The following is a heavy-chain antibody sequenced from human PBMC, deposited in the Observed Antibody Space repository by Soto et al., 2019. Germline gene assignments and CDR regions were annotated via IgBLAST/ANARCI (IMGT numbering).Heavy chain of an antibody. J-gene: IGHJ5*02. D-gene: IGHD3-22*01. CDR3: ARLGGYYQSLDT. CDR1: SGSTDSYY. Sequence: LSLTCTVSSGSTDSYYRTWIRQPPGKGLEWIGYVYYTGTTTYSPSLKSRVTISVDTSMNQISLKLSSVTAADTAFYYCARLGGYYQSLDTWGQGTLVTVS. V-gene: IGHV4-59*08. CDR2: VYYTGTT.